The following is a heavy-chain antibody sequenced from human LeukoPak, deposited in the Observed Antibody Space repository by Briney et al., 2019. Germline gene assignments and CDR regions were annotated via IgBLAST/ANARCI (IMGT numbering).Heavy chain of an antibody. D-gene: IGHD3-22*01. V-gene: IGHV3-53*01. J-gene: IGHJ1*01. Sequence: PGGSLRLSCAASGFTVSSNYMSWVRQAPGKGLEWVSVIYSGGSTYYADSVKGRFTISRDNSKNTLYLQMNSLRAEDTAVYYCARDSYYYDSSGQEYFQHWGQGTLVTASS. CDR1: GFTVSSNY. CDR2: IYSGGST. CDR3: ARDSYYYDSSGQEYFQH.